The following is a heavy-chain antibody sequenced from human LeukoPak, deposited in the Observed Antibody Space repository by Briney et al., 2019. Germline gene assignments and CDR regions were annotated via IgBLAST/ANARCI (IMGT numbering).Heavy chain of an antibody. V-gene: IGHV1-69*13. CDR1: GAPFSSYA. CDR3: ARVGYYGSGSYYIGQYYYGMDV. CDR2: IIPTFVTA. Sequence: SVKFSCKASGAPFSSYAISWVRKAPGQGLEWMGGIIPTFVTANYAQKFQGRVTITADESTSTAYMELSSLRSEDTAVYYCARVGYYGSGSYYIGQYYYGMDVWGQGTTVTVSS. J-gene: IGHJ6*02. D-gene: IGHD3-10*01.